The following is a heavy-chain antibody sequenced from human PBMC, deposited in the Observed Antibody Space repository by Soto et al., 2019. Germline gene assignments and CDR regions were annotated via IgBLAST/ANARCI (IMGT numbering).Heavy chain of an antibody. D-gene: IGHD3-22*01. CDR3: KLAVITPAFDNY. J-gene: IGHJ4*02. CDR1: GGSFSFYY. V-gene: IGHV4-34*01. Sequence: SETLSLTCAVYGGSFSFYYWSWIRQPPGKGLEWIGEINHSGSTNYNPSLKSRVTVSVDTSKNQFSLKLSSVTAADTAVYYCKLAVITPAFDNYWGQGTLVTVSS. CDR2: INHSGST.